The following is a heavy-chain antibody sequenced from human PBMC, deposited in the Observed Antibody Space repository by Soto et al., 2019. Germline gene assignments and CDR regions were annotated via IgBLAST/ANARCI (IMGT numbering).Heavy chain of an antibody. V-gene: IGHV1-69*01. J-gene: IGHJ6*02. CDR1: GGTFSSYA. D-gene: IGHD2-2*01. CDR2: IIPISDTT. Sequence: QVQLVQSGAEVKKPGSSVKVSCKASGGTFSSYAISWVRHAPGQGLQWMGGIIPISDTTNNAQKFQGRVTNTADEYTSTAYMGLSSLRSEDTAVYYCARSQGSSTSLEIYYYFYYGMDVWGQGTTVTVSS. CDR3: ARSQGSSTSLEIYYYFYYGMDV.